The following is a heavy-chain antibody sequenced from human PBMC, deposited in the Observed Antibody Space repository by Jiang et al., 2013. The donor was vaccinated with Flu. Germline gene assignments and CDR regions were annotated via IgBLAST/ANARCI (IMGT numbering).Heavy chain of an antibody. V-gene: IGHV5-10-1*01. CDR3: ARPVAHYYGMDV. Sequence: SLKISCKDSGDNFNTYWISWVRQMPGKGLEWMGRIDPSDSYTNYSPSFQGHVTISADKSISTAYLQWSSLKASDTAMYYCARPVAHYYGMDVWGQGTTVTVSS. CDR2: IDPSDSYT. CDR1: GDNFNTYW. J-gene: IGHJ6*02.